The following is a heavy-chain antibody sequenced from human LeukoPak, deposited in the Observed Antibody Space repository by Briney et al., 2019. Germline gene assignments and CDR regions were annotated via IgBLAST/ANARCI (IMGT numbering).Heavy chain of an antibody. CDR3: TTQSSWSWFY. V-gene: IGHV3-15*01. Sequence: GGSLRLSCAASGFTFSNAWMSWVRQAPGKGLEWVGRIKNKTDGGTTDYAAPVKGRFTISRDDSKNTLYLQMNSLKTEDTAVYYCTTQSSWSWFYWGQGTLVTVSS. D-gene: IGHD6-13*01. J-gene: IGHJ4*02. CDR2: IKNKTDGGTT. CDR1: GFTFSNAW.